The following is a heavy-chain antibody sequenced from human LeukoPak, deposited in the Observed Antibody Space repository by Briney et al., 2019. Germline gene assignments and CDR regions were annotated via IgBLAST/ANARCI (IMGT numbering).Heavy chain of an antibody. Sequence: PGGSLRLSCAASGFTFSTYWMSWVRQAPGKGLEWVANIKQDGSEKYYAVSVEGRFTISRDNAKNSLLLQMSSLRAEETAVYYCVRALGLGESENHWGQGTLVTVSS. CDR1: GFTFSTYW. V-gene: IGHV3-7*01. J-gene: IGHJ4*02. CDR2: IKQDGSEK. CDR3: VRALGLGESENH. D-gene: IGHD3-16*01.